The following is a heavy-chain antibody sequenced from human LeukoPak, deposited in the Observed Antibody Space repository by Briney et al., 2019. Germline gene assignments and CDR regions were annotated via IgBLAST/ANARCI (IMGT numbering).Heavy chain of an antibody. CDR1: GYTFTGYY. CDR3: ARDRADFWSGYGVDGGEAFDI. CDR2: INPNSGGT. J-gene: IGHJ3*02. Sequence: GASVKDSCKASGYTFTGYYMHWVRQAPGQGLEWMGWINPNSGGTNYAQKFQGRVTMTRDTSISTAYMELSRLRSDDTAVYYCARDRADFWSGYGVDGGEAFDIWGQGTMVTVSS. V-gene: IGHV1-2*02. D-gene: IGHD3-3*01.